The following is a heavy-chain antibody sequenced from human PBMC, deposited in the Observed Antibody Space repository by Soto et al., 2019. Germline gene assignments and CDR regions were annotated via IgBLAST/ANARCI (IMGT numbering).Heavy chain of an antibody. J-gene: IGHJ4*02. CDR2: IYYSGST. V-gene: IGHV4-59*08. D-gene: IGHD1-26*01. Sequence: ASETLSLTCTVSGGSISSYYWSWIRQPPGKGLEWIGYIYYSGSTNYNPSLKSRVTISVDTSKNQFSLKLSSVTAADTAVYYCARRYGGNLDYWGQGTLVTVSS. CDR3: ARRYGGNLDY. CDR1: GGSISSYY.